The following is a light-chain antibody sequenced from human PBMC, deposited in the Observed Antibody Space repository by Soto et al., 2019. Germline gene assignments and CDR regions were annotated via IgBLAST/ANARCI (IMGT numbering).Light chain of an antibody. CDR3: QQYNKWLYT. CDR2: GAS. Sequence: IVMTQSPDTLSVSPGETATLSCRASQSVTSNLAWFQQKPGQAPRLLIYGASLRATGVPPRFSGSGSGTDFTLTISGLQSEDFAVYYCQQYNKWLYTFGQGTKLEIK. J-gene: IGKJ2*01. CDR1: QSVTSN. V-gene: IGKV3-15*01.